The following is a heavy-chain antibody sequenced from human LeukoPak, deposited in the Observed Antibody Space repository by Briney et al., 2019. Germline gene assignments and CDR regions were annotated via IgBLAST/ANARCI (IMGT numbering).Heavy chain of an antibody. CDR3: AVSSGYYYGDY. CDR2: ISGSGGST. D-gene: IGHD3-22*01. Sequence: GGSLRLSCAASGFTFSSYGMHWVRQAPGKGLEWVSAISGSGGSTYYADSVKGRFTISRDNSKNTLYLQMNSLRAEDTAVYYCAVSSGYYYGDYWGQGTLVTVSS. V-gene: IGHV3-23*01. CDR1: GFTFSSYG. J-gene: IGHJ4*02.